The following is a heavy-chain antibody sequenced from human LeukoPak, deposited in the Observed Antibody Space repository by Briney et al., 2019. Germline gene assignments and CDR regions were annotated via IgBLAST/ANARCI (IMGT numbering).Heavy chain of an antibody. CDR3: ARSGDYYDSSGYGPFDAFDI. V-gene: IGHV1-46*01. D-gene: IGHD3-22*01. CDR2: INPSGGST. J-gene: IGHJ3*02. CDR1: GYTFTSYY. Sequence: ASAKVSCKASGYTFTSYYMHWVRQAPGQGLEWMGIINPSGGSTSYAQKFQGRVTMTRDTSTSTVYMELSSLRSEDTAVYYCARSGDYYDSSGYGPFDAFDIWGQGTMVTVSS.